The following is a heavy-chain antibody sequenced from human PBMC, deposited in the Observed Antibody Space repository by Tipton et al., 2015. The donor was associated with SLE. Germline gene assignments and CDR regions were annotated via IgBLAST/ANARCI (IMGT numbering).Heavy chain of an antibody. CDR3: AREALYLFTIPDAFHF. Sequence: TLSLTCTVSGDSFSSYYWSWIRQPAGKGLEWIGRVSISGNTNYNPSLKSRVTMSLDTSKNQLSLELTSVTAADTAVDYCAREALYLFTIPDAFHFWGQGTSVTVSS. J-gene: IGHJ3*01. CDR1: GDSFSSYY. D-gene: IGHD5-24*01. CDR2: VSISGNT. V-gene: IGHV4-4*07.